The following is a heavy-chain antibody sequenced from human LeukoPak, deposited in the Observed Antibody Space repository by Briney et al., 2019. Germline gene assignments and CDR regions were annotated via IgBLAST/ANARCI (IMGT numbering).Heavy chain of an antibody. CDR3: ARDRTGDGFDC. J-gene: IGHJ4*02. CDR1: GYTFTGYY. D-gene: IGHD7-27*01. CDR2: INPNTGAT. V-gene: IGHV1-2*02. Sequence: ASVKVSCKASGYTFTGYYMNWVRQAPGQGLEWMGWINPNTGATNYAQKFQGRVTMTRDTSISTAYMELSRLRSDDTAVYYCARDRTGDGFDCWGQGTLVTVSS.